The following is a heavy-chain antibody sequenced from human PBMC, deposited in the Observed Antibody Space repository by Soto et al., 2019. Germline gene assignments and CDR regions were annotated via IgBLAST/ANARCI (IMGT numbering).Heavy chain of an antibody. D-gene: IGHD6-19*01. CDR2: ISSRGSIT. Sequence: QVQLVESGGGLVKPGGSLRLSCAASGLTFSDYYMSWIRQAPGKGLEWVSYISSRGSITYYVDSVKGRFTISGDNAKNSLYLQMNSLRAEDTAVYYCESHTGYSSGWAFDYWGQGTLVTISS. CDR1: GLTFSDYY. CDR3: ESHTGYSSGWAFDY. J-gene: IGHJ4*02. V-gene: IGHV3-11*01.